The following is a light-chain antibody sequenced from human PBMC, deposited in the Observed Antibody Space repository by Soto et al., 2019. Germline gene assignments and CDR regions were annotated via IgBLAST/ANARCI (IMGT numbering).Light chain of an antibody. CDR3: QQYASTPPT. V-gene: IGKV4-1*01. CDR2: WAS. Sequence: DIVMTQSPDSLAVSLGERATINCKSSQSVLYSSNNKNYLAWYQQRPAQPPKLLIYWASTRESGVPDRFSGSGSGTDFTLTITSLQAEDVAVYYCQQYASTPPTFGQGTKLEIK. CDR1: QSVLYSSNNKNY. J-gene: IGKJ2*01.